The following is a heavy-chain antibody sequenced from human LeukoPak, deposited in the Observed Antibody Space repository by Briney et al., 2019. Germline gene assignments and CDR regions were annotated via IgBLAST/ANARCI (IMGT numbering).Heavy chain of an antibody. Sequence: PGGSLRLSCAASGFTFSDYYMSWIRQAPGKGLEWVSYISSSGSTIYYADSVKGRFTISRDNAKTSLYLEMNSLRAEDTAVYYCARPYYYDSSGYFAYWGQGTLVTVSS. CDR1: GFTFSDYY. CDR3: ARPYYYDSSGYFAY. CDR2: ISSSGSTI. D-gene: IGHD3-22*01. V-gene: IGHV3-11*04. J-gene: IGHJ4*02.